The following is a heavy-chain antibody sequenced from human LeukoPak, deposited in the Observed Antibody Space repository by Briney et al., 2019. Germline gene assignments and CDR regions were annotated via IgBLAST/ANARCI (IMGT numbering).Heavy chain of an antibody. V-gene: IGHV4-31*03. CDR2: IYYSGST. J-gene: IGHJ3*02. D-gene: IGHD6-13*01. Sequence: SETLSLTCTVSGGSISSGGYSWSWIRQHPGKGLEWIGYIYYSGSTYYNPSLKSRVTISVDTSKNQFSLKLSSVTAADTAVYYCARGTPGYSSSFTTDAFDIWGQGTMVTVSS. CDR1: GGSISSGGYS. CDR3: ARGTPGYSSSFTTDAFDI.